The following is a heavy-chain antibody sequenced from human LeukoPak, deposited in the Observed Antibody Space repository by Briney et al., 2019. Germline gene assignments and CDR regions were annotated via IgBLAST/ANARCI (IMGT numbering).Heavy chain of an antibody. J-gene: IGHJ3*02. D-gene: IGHD6-13*01. CDR2: ISSSSSYI. Sequence: PGGSLRLSCAASGFTFSSYSMNWVRQAPGKGLEWVSSISSSSSYIYYADSVKGRFAISRDNAKNSLYLQMNSLRAEDTAVYYCARHSAHSSTNDAFDMWGQGTLVIVSS. CDR1: GFTFSSYS. V-gene: IGHV3-21*01. CDR3: ARHSAHSSTNDAFDM.